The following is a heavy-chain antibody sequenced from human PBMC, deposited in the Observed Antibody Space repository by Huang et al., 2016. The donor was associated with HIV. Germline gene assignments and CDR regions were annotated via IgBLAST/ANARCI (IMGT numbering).Heavy chain of an antibody. CDR2: IYWDDDK. V-gene: IGHV2-5*02. Sequence: QITLKESGPTLVRPTQTLTLTCTVSGLSLTTGGVGVGWIHQPPGKALDWLSLIYWDDDKRYSPSLKSRVTSTRDTSKNQVVLRMTNVDPGDTATYFCAYSPYLVNWYFDLWGRGILVTVSS. CDR3: AYSPYLVNWYFDL. CDR1: GLSLTTGGVG. J-gene: IGHJ2*01. D-gene: IGHD3-10*01.